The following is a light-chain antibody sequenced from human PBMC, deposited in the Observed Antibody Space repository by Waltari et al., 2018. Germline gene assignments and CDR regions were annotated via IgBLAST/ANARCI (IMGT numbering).Light chain of an antibody. CDR1: QSVSRA. V-gene: IGKV3-20*01. J-gene: IGKJ1*01. Sequence: EIVLTQSPGTLSLSPGERHTLSCRASQSVSRALAWYQQKPGQAPRLLIYGTSNRATGIPDRFSGSGSGTDFSLTISRLEPEDVAVYFCQHYVRLPATFGQGTKVEIK. CDR3: QHYVRLPAT. CDR2: GTS.